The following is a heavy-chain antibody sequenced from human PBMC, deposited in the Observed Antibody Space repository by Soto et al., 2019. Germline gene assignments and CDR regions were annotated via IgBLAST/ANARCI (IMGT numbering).Heavy chain of an antibody. CDR3: ARDSSPYYDFWSGFYTYFDY. CDR2: INGDGSST. CDR1: GFTSSSHW. J-gene: IGHJ4*02. D-gene: IGHD3-3*01. Sequence: PGGSLRLSCAVSGFTSSSHWMHWVRQAPGKGLVWVSRINGDGSSTNYADSVKGRFTISRDNAKKTLYLQMNSLRADDTAVYYCARDSSPYYDFWSGFYTYFDYWGQGALVTVSS. V-gene: IGHV3-74*01.